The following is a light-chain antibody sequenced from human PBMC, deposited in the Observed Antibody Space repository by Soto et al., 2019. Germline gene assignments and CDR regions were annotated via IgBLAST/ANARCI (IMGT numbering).Light chain of an antibody. CDR2: GAS. J-gene: IGKJ2*01. CDR3: LQYNNWPPMYT. V-gene: IGKV3-15*01. Sequence: EIVMTQSPATLSVSPGERATLSCRASQSVSSNLAWYQQKPGQAPRLLIYGASTRATGIPARFSGSGSGTEFTLTISSLQSEYFAVYYCLQYNNWPPMYTFGQGTKLEIK. CDR1: QSVSSN.